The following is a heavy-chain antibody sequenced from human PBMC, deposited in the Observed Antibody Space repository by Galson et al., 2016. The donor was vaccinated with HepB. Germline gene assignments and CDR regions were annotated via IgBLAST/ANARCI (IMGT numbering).Heavy chain of an antibody. CDR2: IKTDGSIT. Sequence: SLRLSCAASGFTFSNYWMYWVRQAPGKGLVWVSRIKTDGSITGYADSVKGRFTISRANGKKTMYLHMNSLRAEDTALYYCARGRRGAISDFFDSWGQGTLVTVSS. V-gene: IGHV3-74*01. CDR3: ARGRRGAISDFFDS. CDR1: GFTFSNYW. J-gene: IGHJ4*02. D-gene: IGHD3-10*01.